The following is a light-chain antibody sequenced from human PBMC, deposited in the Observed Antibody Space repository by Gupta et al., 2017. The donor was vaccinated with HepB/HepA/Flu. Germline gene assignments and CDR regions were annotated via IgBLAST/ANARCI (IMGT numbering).Light chain of an antibody. CDR2: DAS. Sequence: EVVLTQSPATLSLSPGEGATLSCRASQSVSNFLAWYQQKPGQSPRLLIYDASNRATGIPARFSGSGSDTDFTLTISSLEPEDVAVYYCQQRGSWPMTFGQGTKVEIK. J-gene: IGKJ1*01. CDR3: QQRGSWPMT. CDR1: QSVSNF. V-gene: IGKV3-11*01.